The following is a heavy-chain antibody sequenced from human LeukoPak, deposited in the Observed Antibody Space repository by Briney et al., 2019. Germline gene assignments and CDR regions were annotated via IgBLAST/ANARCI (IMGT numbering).Heavy chain of an antibody. CDR2: INPSGGST. Sequence: ASVKVSCKASGYTFTSYYMHWVRQAPGQGLEWMGVINPSGGSTSYAQKFQGRVTMTRDTSTSTVYMELSSLRSEDTAVYYCARGAYYYDSSGYRAPGAFDIWGQGTMVTVSS. CDR3: ARGAYYYDSSGYRAPGAFDI. J-gene: IGHJ3*02. V-gene: IGHV1-46*01. CDR1: GYTFTSYY. D-gene: IGHD3-22*01.